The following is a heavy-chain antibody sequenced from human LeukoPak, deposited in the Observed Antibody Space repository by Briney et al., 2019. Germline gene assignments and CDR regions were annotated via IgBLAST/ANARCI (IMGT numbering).Heavy chain of an antibody. D-gene: IGHD3-3*01. J-gene: IGHJ4*02. CDR1: GYTFTGYY. V-gene: IGHV1-69*13. CDR3: ATGGAYEFRDDY. Sequence: SVKVSCKASGYTFTGYYMHWVRQAPGQGLEWMGKIIPIYGRANYGQKFQGRVTITADESTTTSYMELSSLTAEDMAVYYCATGGAYEFRDDYWGQGTLVTVSS. CDR2: IIPIYGRA.